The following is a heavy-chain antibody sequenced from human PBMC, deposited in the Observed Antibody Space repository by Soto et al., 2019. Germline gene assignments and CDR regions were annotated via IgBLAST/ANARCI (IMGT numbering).Heavy chain of an antibody. CDR3: ARGYSGYEYVDY. CDR2: IIPNIGIA. Sequence: QVQLVQSGAEVKKPGSSVKVSCKASGGTFSSYTISWVRQAPGQGLEWMGRIIPNIGIANYAQKFKGRGTITADKSTSTAYMELSSVRSEDTAVYYCARGYSGYEYVDYWGQGTLVTVSS. D-gene: IGHD5-12*01. CDR1: GGTFSSYT. V-gene: IGHV1-69*02. J-gene: IGHJ4*02.